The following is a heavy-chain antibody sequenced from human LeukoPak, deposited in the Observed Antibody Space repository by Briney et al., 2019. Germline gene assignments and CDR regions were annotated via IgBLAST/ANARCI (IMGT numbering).Heavy chain of an antibody. Sequence: GGSLRLSCAASGFTVSSNYMSWVRQAPGKGLEWVSVIYSGGSTYYADSVKDRFTISRDNSKNTLYLQMNSLRAEDTAVYYCATTFDITATPFDYWGQGTLVTVSS. V-gene: IGHV3-53*01. D-gene: IGHD1-20*01. CDR3: ATTFDITATPFDY. J-gene: IGHJ4*02. CDR2: IYSGGST. CDR1: GFTVSSNY.